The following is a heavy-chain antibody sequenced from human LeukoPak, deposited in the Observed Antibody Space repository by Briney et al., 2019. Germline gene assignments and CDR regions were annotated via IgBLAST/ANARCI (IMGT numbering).Heavy chain of an antibody. CDR2: IYYSGNT. D-gene: IGHD3-3*01. CDR3: ARGSYDFWSGYLENYFDY. CDR1: GASISSSTYY. J-gene: IGHJ4*02. V-gene: IGHV4-39*07. Sequence: SETLSLTCTLSGASISSSTYYWGWIRQPPGKGLEWIGNIYYSGNTYYNPSLKGRVTISVDTSKNQFSLKLSSVTAADTAVYYCARGSYDFWSGYLENYFDYWGQGALVTVSS.